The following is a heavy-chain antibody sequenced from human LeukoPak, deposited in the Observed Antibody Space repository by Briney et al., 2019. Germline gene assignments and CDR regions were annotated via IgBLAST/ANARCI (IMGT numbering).Heavy chain of an antibody. Sequence: SETLSLTCTVSGGSIGSGGYYWSWIRQHPGKGLEWIGYIYYSGSTYYNPSLKSRVTISVDTSKNQFSLKLSSVTAADTAVYYCARYYYDSSGPDYWGQGTLVTVSS. V-gene: IGHV4-31*03. J-gene: IGHJ4*02. CDR3: ARYYYDSSGPDY. CDR1: GGSIGSGGYY. D-gene: IGHD3-22*01. CDR2: IYYSGST.